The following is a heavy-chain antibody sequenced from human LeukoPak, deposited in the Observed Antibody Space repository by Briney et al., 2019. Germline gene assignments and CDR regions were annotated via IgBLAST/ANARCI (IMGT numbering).Heavy chain of an antibody. CDR3: AKDRIYNDDLWDFYD. J-gene: IGHJ4*02. Sequence: GGPVPHSCTASGFTFGTYAMSRARQAPGEGLKWVSGIVGSGATYYADSVKGRFTISRDSSKNTLYLQMNSLRADDTAVYYCAKDRIYNDDLWDFYDWGPGTLVTVSS. D-gene: IGHD2/OR15-2a*01. V-gene: IGHV3-23*01. CDR1: GFTFGTYA. CDR2: IVGSGAT.